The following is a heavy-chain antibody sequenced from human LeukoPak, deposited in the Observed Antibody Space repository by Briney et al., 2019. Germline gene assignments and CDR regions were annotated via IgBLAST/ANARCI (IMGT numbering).Heavy chain of an antibody. Sequence: SETLSLTCTASGGSISSYYWSWIRQPPGKGLEWIGYIYYSGSTNYNPSLKSRVTISVDTSKNQFSLKLSSVTAADTAVYYCARGWTAMAPFDYWGQGTLVTVSS. V-gene: IGHV4-59*12. CDR2: IYYSGST. CDR1: GGSISSYY. D-gene: IGHD5-18*01. J-gene: IGHJ4*02. CDR3: ARGWTAMAPFDY.